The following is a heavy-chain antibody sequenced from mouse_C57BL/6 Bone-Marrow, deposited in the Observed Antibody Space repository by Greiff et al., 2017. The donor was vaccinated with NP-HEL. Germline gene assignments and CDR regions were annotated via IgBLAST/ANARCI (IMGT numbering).Heavy chain of an antibody. CDR3: ARGEIYYGNSWFAY. CDR1: GYTFTSYW. V-gene: IGHV1-55*01. Sequence: QVQLQQPGAELVKPGASVKMSCKASGYTFTSYWITWVKQRPGQGLEWIGDIYPGSGSTNYNEKFKSKATLTVDTSSSTAYMQLSSLTSEDSAVYYCARGEIYYGNSWFAYWGQGTLVTVSA. CDR2: IYPGSGST. D-gene: IGHD2-1*01. J-gene: IGHJ3*01.